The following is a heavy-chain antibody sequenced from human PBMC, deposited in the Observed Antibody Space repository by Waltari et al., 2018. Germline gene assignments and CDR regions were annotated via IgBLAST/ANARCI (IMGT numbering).Heavy chain of an antibody. CDR3: ARDPRSAGWFDP. CDR1: GASISSVSYY. D-gene: IGHD3-10*01. V-gene: IGHV4-61*02. CDR2: IYTSGST. Sequence: QVQLQESGPGLVKPSQTLSLTCTVSGASISSVSYYWSWIRQPAGKGLEWIGRIYTSGSTNYNPSLKSRVTISVDTSKNQFSLKLSSVTAADTAVYYCARDPRSAGWFDPWGQGTLVTVSS. J-gene: IGHJ5*02.